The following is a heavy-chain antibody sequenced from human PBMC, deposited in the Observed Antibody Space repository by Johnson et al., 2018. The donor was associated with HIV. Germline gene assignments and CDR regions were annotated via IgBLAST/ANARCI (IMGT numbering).Heavy chain of an antibody. Sequence: VQLVESGGGLVQPGGSLRLSCAVSGFTFSSSAMHWVHQAPGNGLAWVSVISTSGDTVLYTDSVKGRFTISRDNAKNSLYLQMNSLRAEDTALYYCAREVEITMVQGVIIGDAFDIWGQGTMVTVSS. CDR3: AREVEITMVQGVIIGDAFDI. V-gene: IGHV3-62*03. CDR2: ISTSGDTV. D-gene: IGHD3-10*01. CDR1: GFTFSSSA. J-gene: IGHJ3*02.